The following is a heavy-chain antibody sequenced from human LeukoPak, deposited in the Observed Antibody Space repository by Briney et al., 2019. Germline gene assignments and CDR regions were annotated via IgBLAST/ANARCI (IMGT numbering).Heavy chain of an antibody. CDR3: ARWNRALDT. D-gene: IGHD1-1*01. V-gene: IGHV3-11*04. Sequence: GGSLRLSCAASGFTLSDYYMSWIRLAPGKGMDCVAYISGGGTAIYCADSVRGRFTISRDNAKNSLYLEMNSLRVEDTGVYYCARWNRALDTWGQGTLVTVSS. CDR1: GFTLSDYY. CDR2: ISGGGTAI. J-gene: IGHJ5*02.